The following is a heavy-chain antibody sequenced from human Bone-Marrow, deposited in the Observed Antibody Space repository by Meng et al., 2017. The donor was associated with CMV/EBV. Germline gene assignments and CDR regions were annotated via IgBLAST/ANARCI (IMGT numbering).Heavy chain of an antibody. J-gene: IGHJ4*02. V-gene: IGHV4-4*02. CDR2: IYHSGST. Sequence: VSGGSISGSNWWSWVRQPPGKGLEWIGEIYHSGSTNYNPSLKSRVTISVDKSKNQFSLKLSSVTAADTAVYYCVRDEQQLVRGFDYWGQGTLVTVSS. D-gene: IGHD6-13*01. CDR1: GGSISGSNW. CDR3: VRDEQQLVRGFDY.